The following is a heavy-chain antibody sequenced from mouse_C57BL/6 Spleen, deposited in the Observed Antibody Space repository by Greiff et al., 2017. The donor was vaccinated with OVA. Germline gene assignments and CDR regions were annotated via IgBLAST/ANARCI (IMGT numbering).Heavy chain of an antibody. J-gene: IGHJ4*01. CDR3: ARLQLGPYAMDY. D-gene: IGHD4-1*02. CDR1: GFTFSDYG. V-gene: IGHV5-17*01. CDR2: ISSGSSTI. Sequence: EVQLQESGGGLVKPGGSLKLSCAASGFTFSDYGMHWVRQAPEKGLEWVAYISSGSSTIYYADTVKGRFTISRDNAKNTLFLQMTSLRSEDTAMYYCARLQLGPYAMDYWGQGTSVTVSS.